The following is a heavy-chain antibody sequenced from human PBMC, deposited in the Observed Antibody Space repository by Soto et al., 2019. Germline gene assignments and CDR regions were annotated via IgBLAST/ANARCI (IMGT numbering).Heavy chain of an antibody. CDR2: IYHSGST. D-gene: IGHD6-19*01. Sequence: SETLSLTCSVPGASISTYYWTWIRQPPGKGLEWIGYIYHSGSTLYNPSLKSRVTISVDKSKNQFSLKLSSVTAADTAVYYCARDHSNGWYNWFDPWGQGTLVTVSS. V-gene: IGHV4-59*12. CDR1: GASISTYY. J-gene: IGHJ5*02. CDR3: ARDHSNGWYNWFDP.